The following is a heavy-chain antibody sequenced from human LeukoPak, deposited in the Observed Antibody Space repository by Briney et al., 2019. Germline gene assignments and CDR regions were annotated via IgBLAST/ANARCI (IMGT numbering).Heavy chain of an antibody. J-gene: IGHJ3*02. D-gene: IGHD3-9*01. CDR2: IIPILGIA. CDR3: ARGGEYYDILTGGAFDI. V-gene: IGHV1-69*04. Sequence: GASVKVSCKASGYTFTGYYMHWVRQAPGQGLEWMGRIIPILGIANYAQKFQGRVTITADKSTSTAYMELSSLRSEDTAVYYCARGGEYYDILTGGAFDIWGQGTMVTVSS. CDR1: GYTFTGYY.